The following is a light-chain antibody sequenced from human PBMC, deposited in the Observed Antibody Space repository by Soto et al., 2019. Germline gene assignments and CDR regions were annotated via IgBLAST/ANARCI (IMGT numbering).Light chain of an antibody. CDR3: QQYNNWPPWT. CDR2: GAS. V-gene: IGKV3-15*01. J-gene: IGKJ1*01. Sequence: EIVLTQSPGTLSLSQGERATLSCRASQSVSSNLAWYQQKPGQAPRLLIYGASTRATGIPARFSGSGSGTEFTLIISSLQSEDFAVYYCQQYNNWPPWTFGQGTKVDI. CDR1: QSVSSN.